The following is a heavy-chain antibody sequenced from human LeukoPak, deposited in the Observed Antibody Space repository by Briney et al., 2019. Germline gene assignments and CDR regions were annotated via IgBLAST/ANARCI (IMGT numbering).Heavy chain of an antibody. CDR3: ARNVASGQWLVPYYFDY. CDR2: INHSGST. D-gene: IGHD6-19*01. CDR1: GGSFSGYY. Sequence: PSETLSLTCAVYGGSFSGYYWSWIRQPPGKGLEWIGEINHSGSTNYNPFLKSRVTISVDTSKNQFSLKLSSVTAADTAVYYCARNVASGQWLVPYYFDYWGQGTLVTVSS. J-gene: IGHJ4*02. V-gene: IGHV4-34*01.